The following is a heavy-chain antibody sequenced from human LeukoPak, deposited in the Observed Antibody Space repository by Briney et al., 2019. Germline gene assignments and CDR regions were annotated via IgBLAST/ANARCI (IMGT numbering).Heavy chain of an antibody. V-gene: IGHV3-53*01. CDR1: GVTVSSNY. D-gene: IGHD1-26*01. CDR2: IYSVGST. Sequence: PGACLRLSCAASGVTVSSNYMSCVSQAPGEGLEWGSVIYSVGSTYSTNSAKGRFTISRDDSKNTLDLQMTGLRAQHTAVYYCARERGRGRDSPWFDYWGQGTLVTVSS. CDR3: ARERGRGRDSPWFDY. J-gene: IGHJ4*02.